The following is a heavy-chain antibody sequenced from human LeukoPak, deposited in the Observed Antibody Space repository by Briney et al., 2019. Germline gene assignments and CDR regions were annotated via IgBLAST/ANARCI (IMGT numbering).Heavy chain of an antibody. Sequence: ASVTVSCKASGYTFTSYGISWVRQAPGQRLEWMGWINAGNGNTKYSQKFQGRVTITRDTSASTAYMELSSLRSEDTAVYYCAEYYYDSSGYLVVYWGQGTLVTVSS. V-gene: IGHV1-3*01. CDR2: INAGNGNT. CDR3: AEYYYDSSGYLVVY. D-gene: IGHD3-22*01. CDR1: GYTFTSYG. J-gene: IGHJ4*02.